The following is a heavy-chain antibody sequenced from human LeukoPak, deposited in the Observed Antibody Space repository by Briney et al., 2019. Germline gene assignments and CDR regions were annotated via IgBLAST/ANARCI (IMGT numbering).Heavy chain of an antibody. J-gene: IGHJ6*03. D-gene: IGHD4-17*01. CDR2: ISAYSGNT. Sequence: ASVKVSCKASGNTFNSYGITWVRQVPGQGLEWMGWISAYSGNTKSAQMLQGRVTMTTDTSTSTAYMELRSLRSDDTAVYYCASGQTVMPPRGYYMDVWGKGTTVTVSS. CDR1: GNTFNSYG. CDR3: ASGQTVMPPRGYYMDV. V-gene: IGHV1-18*01.